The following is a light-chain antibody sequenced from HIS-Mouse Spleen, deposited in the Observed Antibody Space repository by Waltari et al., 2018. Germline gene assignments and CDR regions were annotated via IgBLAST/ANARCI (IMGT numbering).Light chain of an antibody. V-gene: IGLV2-11*01. J-gene: IGLJ3*02. Sequence: QSALPQPRSVSGSPGPSVTISCPGTSSEVGGANYVSSYQQHPGQTPKPMIYDVSKRPSGVPDRFSGSKSGNTASLTISGLQAEDEADYYCCSYAGSYTWVFGGGTKLTVL. CDR3: CSYAGSYTWV. CDR2: DVS. CDR1: SSEVGGANY.